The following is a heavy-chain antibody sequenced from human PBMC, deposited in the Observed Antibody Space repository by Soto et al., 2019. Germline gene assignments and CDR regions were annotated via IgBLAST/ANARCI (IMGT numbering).Heavy chain of an antibody. Sequence: VGSLRLSCAASGFTFSSYAMSWVRQAPGKGLEWVSAISGSGGSTYYADSVKGRFTISRDNSKNTLYLQMNSLRAEDTAVYYCAKVADYDFWSGYWDYWGQGTLVNVSS. D-gene: IGHD3-3*01. CDR1: GFTFSSYA. CDR3: AKVADYDFWSGYWDY. CDR2: ISGSGGST. V-gene: IGHV3-23*01. J-gene: IGHJ4*02.